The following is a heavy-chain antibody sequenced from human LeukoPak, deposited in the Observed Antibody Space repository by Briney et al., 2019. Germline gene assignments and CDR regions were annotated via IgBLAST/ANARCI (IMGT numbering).Heavy chain of an antibody. CDR3: ARRDNGYNGGYAFDI. J-gene: IGHJ3*02. D-gene: IGHD5-24*01. CDR2: IYTSGST. Sequence: SETLSLTCTVSGGSISSYYWSWIRQPAGKGLEWIGRIYTSGSTNYNPSLKSRVTISVDTSKNQFSLKLSSVTAADTAVYYCARRDNGYNGGYAFDIWGQGTMVTVSS. CDR1: GGSISSYY. V-gene: IGHV4-4*07.